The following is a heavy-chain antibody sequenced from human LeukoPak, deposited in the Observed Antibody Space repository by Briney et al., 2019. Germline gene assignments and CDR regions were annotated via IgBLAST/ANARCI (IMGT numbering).Heavy chain of an antibody. CDR2: IIPIFGTA. J-gene: IGHJ5*02. CDR1: GGTFSSYA. CDR3: ATETYYYDSSGYHRHH. V-gene: IGHV1-69*13. Sequence: SVKVSCTASGGTFSSYAISWVRQAPGQGLEWMGGIIPIFGTANYAQKFQGRVTITADESTSTAYMGLSSLRSEDTAVYYCATETYYYDSSGYHRHHWGQGTLVTVSS. D-gene: IGHD3-22*01.